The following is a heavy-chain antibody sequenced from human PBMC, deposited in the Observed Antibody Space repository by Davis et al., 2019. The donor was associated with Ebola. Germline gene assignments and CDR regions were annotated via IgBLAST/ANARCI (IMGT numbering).Heavy chain of an antibody. D-gene: IGHD4-23*01. CDR1: GFTFSSYS. J-gene: IGHJ4*02. CDR3: ASVGGG. V-gene: IGHV3-23*01. Sequence: PGGSLRLSCAASGFTFSSYSMNWVRQAPGKGLEWVSGISSSGTTTYYVDSVKGRFTISRDNSKNTLYLQMNSLRAEDTAAYYCASVGGGWGQGTLVTVSS. CDR2: ISSSGTTT.